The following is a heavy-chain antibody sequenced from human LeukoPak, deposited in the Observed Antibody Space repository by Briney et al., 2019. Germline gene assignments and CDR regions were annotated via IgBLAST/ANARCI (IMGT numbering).Heavy chain of an antibody. D-gene: IGHD2-2*01. CDR3: AKGPCSSTSCYAFDI. V-gene: IGHV3-15*01. J-gene: IGHJ3*02. CDR2: IKSKTDGGTT. CDR1: GFTFSNAW. Sequence: GGSLRLSCAASGFTFSNAWMSWVRQAPGKGLEWVGRIKSKTDGGTTDYAAPVKGGFTISRDDSKNTLYLQMNSLRAEDTAVYYCAKGPCSSTSCYAFDIWGQGTMVTVSS.